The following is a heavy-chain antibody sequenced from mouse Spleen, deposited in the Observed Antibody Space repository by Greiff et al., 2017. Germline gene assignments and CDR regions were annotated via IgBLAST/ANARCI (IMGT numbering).Heavy chain of an antibody. CDR2: IDPSDSYT. Sequence: QVQLQQSGAELVKPGASVKMSCKASGYTFTSYWMHWVKQRPGQGLEWIGVIDPSDSYTSYNQKFKGKATLTVDTSSSTAYMQLSSLTSEDSAVYYCTRSRHYYGFIYFDYWGQGTTLTVSS. D-gene: IGHD1-2*01. V-gene: IGHV1S127*01. J-gene: IGHJ2*01. CDR3: TRSRHYYGFIYFDY. CDR1: GYTFTSYW.